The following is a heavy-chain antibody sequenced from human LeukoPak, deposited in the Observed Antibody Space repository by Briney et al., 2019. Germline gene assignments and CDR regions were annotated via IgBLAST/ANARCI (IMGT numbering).Heavy chain of an antibody. J-gene: IGHJ3*02. Sequence: GGSLRLSCAASGFTFSSYSMNWVCQAPGKGLEWVSSISSSSSYIYYADSVKGRFTISRDNAKNSLYLQMNSLRAEDTAVYYCARDGNDAFDIWGQGTMVTVSS. CDR1: GFTFSSYS. CDR3: ARDGNDAFDI. V-gene: IGHV3-21*01. CDR2: ISSSSSYI. D-gene: IGHD1-26*01.